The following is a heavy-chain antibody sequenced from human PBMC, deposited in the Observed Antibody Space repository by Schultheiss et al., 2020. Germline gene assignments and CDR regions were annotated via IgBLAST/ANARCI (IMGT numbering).Heavy chain of an antibody. CDR2: IYYSGST. D-gene: IGHD3-3*01. Sequence: SETLSLTCTVSGGSISSYYWSWIRQPPGKGLEWIGYIYYSGSTNYNPSLKSRVTISVDTSKNQFSLKLSSVTAADTAVYYCARVKPVTRNYDPGVFDYWGQGTLVTVSS. CDR1: GGSISSYY. V-gene: IGHV4-59*08. J-gene: IGHJ4*02. CDR3: ARVKPVTRNYDPGVFDY.